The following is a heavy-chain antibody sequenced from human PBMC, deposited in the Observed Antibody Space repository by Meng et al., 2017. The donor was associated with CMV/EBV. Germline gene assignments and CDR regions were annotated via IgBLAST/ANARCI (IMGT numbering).Heavy chain of an antibody. J-gene: IGHJ4*02. CDR3: ARDWADGFDY. Sequence: GESLKISCAASGFAFSRFWMTWVRQPPGKGLEFVANIKDNGGVKEYADSLKGRFTISRDNARNSVYLQMTNVRAEDTAVYFCARDWADGFDYWGQGVLVTVSS. CDR2: IKDNGGVK. D-gene: IGHD3-16*01. CDR1: GFAFSRFW. V-gene: IGHV3-7*01.